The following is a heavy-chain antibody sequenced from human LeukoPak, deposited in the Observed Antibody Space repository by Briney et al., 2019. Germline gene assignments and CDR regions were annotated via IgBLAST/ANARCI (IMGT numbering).Heavy chain of an antibody. Sequence: SVKVSCKASGGTFSSYAISWVRQAPGQGLEWMGRIIPILGIANYAQKFQGRVTITADKSTSTAYMELSSLRSEDTAVYYCARDPPYCGGDWYLNWFDPWGQGTLVTVSS. CDR1: GGTFSSYA. J-gene: IGHJ5*02. CDR2: IIPILGIA. D-gene: IGHD2-21*02. CDR3: ARDPPYCGGDWYLNWFDP. V-gene: IGHV1-69*04.